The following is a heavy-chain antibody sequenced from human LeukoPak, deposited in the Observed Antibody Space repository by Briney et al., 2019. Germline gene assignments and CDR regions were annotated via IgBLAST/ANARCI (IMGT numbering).Heavy chain of an antibody. D-gene: IGHD2-15*01. CDR1: GYTLTELS. CDR2: LNPNTGVT. Sequence: GASVKVSCKVSGYTLTELSMHWVRQAPGQGLEWMGWLNPNTGVTKYAQKFEGRVTMARDTSISTAYMDLTRLTSDDTAVYYCARDVGSDNWFDPWGQGTLVTVSS. V-gene: IGHV1-2*02. J-gene: IGHJ5*02. CDR3: ARDVGSDNWFDP.